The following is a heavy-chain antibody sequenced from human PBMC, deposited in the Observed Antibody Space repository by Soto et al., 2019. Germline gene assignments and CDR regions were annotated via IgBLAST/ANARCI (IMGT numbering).Heavy chain of an antibody. V-gene: IGHV4-39*02. CDR3: ARLGGYCSSTGCYGYYALDV. CDR1: GGSISSSSYY. Sequence: SETLSLTCTVSGGSISSSSYYWGWIRQPPGKGLEWIGSIFYSGSTYYNPSLKSRVTISVDTSKNHFSLKVTSATVADTAVYYCARLGGYCSSTGCYGYYALDVWGPGTTVTAP. CDR2: IFYSGST. D-gene: IGHD2-2*01. J-gene: IGHJ6*02.